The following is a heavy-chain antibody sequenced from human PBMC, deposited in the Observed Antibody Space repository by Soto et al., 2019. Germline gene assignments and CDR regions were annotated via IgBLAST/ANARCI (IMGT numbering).Heavy chain of an antibody. J-gene: IGHJ4*02. CDR2: INAGNGNT. D-gene: IGHD6-19*01. CDR1: GGTFRSYT. Sequence: GASVKVSSNTSGGTFRSYTINWVRQAPGQRLEWMGWINAGNGNTKYSQKFQGRVTITRDTSASTAYMELSSLRSEDTAVYYCARDSSGWYGASGYWGQGTLVTVSS. CDR3: ARDSSGWYGASGY. V-gene: IGHV1-3*01.